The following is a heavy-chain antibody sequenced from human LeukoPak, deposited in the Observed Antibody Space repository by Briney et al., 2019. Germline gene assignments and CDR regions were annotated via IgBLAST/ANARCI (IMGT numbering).Heavy chain of an antibody. V-gene: IGHV3-66*01. CDR1: GFTVSSNY. D-gene: IGHD2-15*01. Sequence: PGGSLRLSCAASGFTVSSNYMSWVRQAPGKGLEWVSVIYSGGSTYYADSVKGRFTISRDNSKNTLYLQMNSLRAEDTAVYYCARDGAGGYYYYGVDVWGQGTTVTVSS. CDR2: IYSGGST. CDR3: ARDGAGGYYYYGVDV. J-gene: IGHJ6*02.